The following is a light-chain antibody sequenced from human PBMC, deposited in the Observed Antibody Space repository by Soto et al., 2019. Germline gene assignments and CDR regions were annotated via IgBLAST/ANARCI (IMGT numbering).Light chain of an antibody. J-gene: IGKJ4*01. CDR2: RAS. Sequence: EIVLTQSPGTLSLSPGASATLSCRASQSVGRKFLAWYQQTPGRAPRLLIHRASYRATGIPDRLSGSGSATEFTLTISRLEPEDSAVYYCHQYAASPLTFGVGTNVEI. CDR3: HQYAASPLT. V-gene: IGKV3-20*01. CDR1: QSVGRKF.